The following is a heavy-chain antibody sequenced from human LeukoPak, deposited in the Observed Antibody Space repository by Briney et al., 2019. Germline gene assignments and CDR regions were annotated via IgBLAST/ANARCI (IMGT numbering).Heavy chain of an antibody. J-gene: IGHJ4*02. V-gene: IGHV1-69*01. CDR2: IIPIFGTA. CDR3: ARDTSGYYYPYYYFDY. D-gene: IGHD3-22*01. Sequence: SVKVSCKASGGTFSSYAISWVRQAPGQGLEWMGGIIPIFGTANYAQKFQGRVTITADESTSTAYMELSSLRSEDTAMYYCARDTSGYYYPYYYFDYWGQGTLVTVSS. CDR1: GGTFSSYA.